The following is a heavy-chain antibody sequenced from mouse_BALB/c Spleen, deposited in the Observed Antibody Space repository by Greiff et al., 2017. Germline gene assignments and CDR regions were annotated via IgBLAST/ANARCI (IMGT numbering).Heavy chain of an antibody. CDR2: INPSSGYT. J-gene: IGHJ4*01. D-gene: IGHD2-4*01. Sequence: VMLVESGAELARPGASVKMSCKASGYTFTSYTMHWVKQRPGQGLEWIGYINPSSGYTNYNQKFKDKATLTADKSSSTAYMQLSSLTSEDSAVYYCAQLRDYAMDYWGQGTSVTVSS. CDR1: GYTFTSYT. V-gene: IGHV1-4*01. CDR3: AQLRDYAMDY.